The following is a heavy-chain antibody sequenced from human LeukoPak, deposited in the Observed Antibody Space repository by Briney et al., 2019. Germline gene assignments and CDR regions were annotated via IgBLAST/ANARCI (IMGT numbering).Heavy chain of an antibody. D-gene: IGHD2-15*01. Sequence: PSQTLSLTCAVSGGSISSGGYSWSWIRQPPGKGLEWIGYIYHSGSTYYNPSLKSRVTISVDRSKNQFSLKPSSVTAADTAVYYCARAYCSGGYCDYFDYWGQGTLVTVSS. CDR1: GGSISSGGYS. V-gene: IGHV4-30-2*01. J-gene: IGHJ4*02. CDR2: IYHSGST. CDR3: ARAYCSGGYCDYFDY.